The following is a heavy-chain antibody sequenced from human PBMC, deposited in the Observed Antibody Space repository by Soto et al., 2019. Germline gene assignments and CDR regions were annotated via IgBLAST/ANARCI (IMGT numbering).Heavy chain of an antibody. Sequence: GGSLRLSCAASGFTFSDYHVHWVRQAPGKGLEWVAVISHDGSNEHYADSVKGRFTISRDNSKNTLYLQLNSLGPDDTAVYYCVVSALSFDSWGRGTLVTVSS. CDR2: ISHDGSNE. J-gene: IGHJ4*02. D-gene: IGHD1-1*01. CDR1: GFTFSDYH. CDR3: VVSALSFDS. V-gene: IGHV3-30-3*01.